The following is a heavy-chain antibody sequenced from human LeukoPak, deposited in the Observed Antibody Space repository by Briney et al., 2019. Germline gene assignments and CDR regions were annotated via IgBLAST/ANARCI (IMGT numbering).Heavy chain of an antibody. CDR1: GYTFTSYG. D-gene: IGHD3-9*01. CDR2: ISAYNGNT. CDR3: ARGPHYDRIIGWALPRN. Sequence: GASVKVSCKASGYTFTSYGISWVRQAPGQGLEWMGWISAYNGNTNYAQKLQGRVTMTTDTSTSTAYMELRSLRSDDTAVYYCARGPHYDRIIGWALPRNWGQGTLVTVSS. J-gene: IGHJ4*02. V-gene: IGHV1-18*01.